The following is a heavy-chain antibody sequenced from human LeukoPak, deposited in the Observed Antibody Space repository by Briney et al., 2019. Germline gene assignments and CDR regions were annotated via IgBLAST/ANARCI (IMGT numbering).Heavy chain of an antibody. Sequence: ASETLSLTCTVSGGSISSYYWSWIRQPPGRGLEWIGYIYYSGSTNYNPSLKSRVTISVDTSKNQFSLRLSSVTAADTAVYYCARVQILPPYTFDYWGQGTVVTVSS. CDR1: GGSISSYY. CDR3: ARVQILPPYTFDY. J-gene: IGHJ4*01. V-gene: IGHV4-59*01. D-gene: IGHD2-15*01. CDR2: IYYSGST.